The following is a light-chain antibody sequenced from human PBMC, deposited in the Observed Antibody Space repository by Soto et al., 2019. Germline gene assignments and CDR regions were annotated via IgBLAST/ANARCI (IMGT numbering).Light chain of an antibody. CDR3: QHLRTYPFS. Sequence: DIQLTQSPSFLSASVGDRVTVSCRASQDISTSLAWFQQKAGKVPQLLVYPASTLQDGVPSRFSGSGSGTYFTLTINTLQAEDFATYYCQHLRTYPFSFGQGTKL. V-gene: IGKV1-9*01. J-gene: IGKJ2*03. CDR1: QDISTS. CDR2: PAS.